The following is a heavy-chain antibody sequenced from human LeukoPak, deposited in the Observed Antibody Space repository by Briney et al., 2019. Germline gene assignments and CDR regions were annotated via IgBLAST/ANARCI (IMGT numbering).Heavy chain of an antibody. D-gene: IGHD3-9*01. J-gene: IGHJ5*02. V-gene: IGHV1-18*01. CDR2: ISAYNGNT. CDR1: GGTFSSYA. CDR3: ARELRYFQFDP. Sequence: ASVKVSCKASGGTFSSYAISWVRQAPGQGLEWMGWISAYNGNTNYAQKLQGRVTMTTDTSTSTAYMELRSLRSDDTAVYYCARELRYFQFDPWGQGTLVTVSS.